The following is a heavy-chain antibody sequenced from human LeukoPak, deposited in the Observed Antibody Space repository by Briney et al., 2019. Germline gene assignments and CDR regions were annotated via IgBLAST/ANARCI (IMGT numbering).Heavy chain of an antibody. CDR1: GGTFSSYA. CDR3: ARDRMGYFDY. J-gene: IGHJ4*02. D-gene: IGHD2-15*01. Sequence: SVKVSCKASGGTFSSYAISWVRQAPGQGLEWMGRIIPIFGTANCAQKFQGRVTITADKSTSTAYMELSSLRSEDTAVYYCARDRMGYFDYWGQGTLVTVSS. V-gene: IGHV1-69*06. CDR2: IIPIFGTA.